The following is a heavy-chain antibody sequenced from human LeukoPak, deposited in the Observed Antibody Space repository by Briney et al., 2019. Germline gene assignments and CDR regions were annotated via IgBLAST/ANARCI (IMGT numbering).Heavy chain of an antibody. CDR2: VNADGSNT. V-gene: IGHV3-74*01. J-gene: IGHJ5*02. Sequence: SGGSLRLSCAASGFTFISYWMHWVRQAPGKGLVWVSRVNADGSNTNYADSVKGRFTISRDNAENTLYLQMNSLRAEDTAVYYCARVGVGSYNWFDPWGQGTMVTVSS. CDR1: GFTFISYW. CDR3: ARVGVGSYNWFDP. D-gene: IGHD2-15*01.